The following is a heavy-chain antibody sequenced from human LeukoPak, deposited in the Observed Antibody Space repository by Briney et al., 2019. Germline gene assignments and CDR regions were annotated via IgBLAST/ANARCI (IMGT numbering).Heavy chain of an antibody. CDR1: GYTFTNYP. Sequence: ASVKVSCKASGYTFTNYPMNWVRQAPGQGLEWMGWINTNTGNSMYAQGFTGRFVFSWDTSVSTAYLQITSLKAEDTAIYYCARDTYCSGGRCYSRVGYWDQGTLVTVSS. D-gene: IGHD2-15*01. J-gene: IGHJ4*02. CDR2: INTNTGNS. V-gene: IGHV7-4-1*02. CDR3: ARDTYCSGGRCYSRVGY.